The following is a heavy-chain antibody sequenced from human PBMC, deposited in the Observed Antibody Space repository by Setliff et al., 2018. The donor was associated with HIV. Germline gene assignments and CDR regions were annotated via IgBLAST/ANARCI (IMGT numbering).Heavy chain of an antibody. CDR2: INSATGGT. CDR1: GYTFTDNY. CDR3: AVGYSGYVGPFDY. Sequence: GASVKVSCKASGYTFTDNYIHWVRQAPGQGLEWMAWINSATGGTNYAQRFQGKVTITADKSTSTAYMELSSLRSEDTAVYYCAVGYSGYVGPFDYWGQGTLVTVSS. V-gene: IGHV1-2*02. J-gene: IGHJ4*02. D-gene: IGHD5-12*01.